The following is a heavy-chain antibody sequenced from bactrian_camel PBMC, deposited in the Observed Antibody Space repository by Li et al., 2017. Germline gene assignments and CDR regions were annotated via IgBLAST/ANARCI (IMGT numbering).Heavy chain of an antibody. CDR2: ILTAGGNA. Sequence: DVQLVESGGGSVQAGGSLRLSCAASGYRYSKYYMGWFHQAPGKEREGVAVILTAGGNAYSADSVKGRFTISQDGANNTVYLHMNSLTPEDTAMYYCAARRAESVDGTWYLDPQVFEDWGRGTQVTVS. D-gene: IGHD7*01. V-gene: IGHV3S40*01. CDR3: AARRAESVDGTWYLDPQVFED. J-gene: IGHJ4*01. CDR1: GYRYSKYY.